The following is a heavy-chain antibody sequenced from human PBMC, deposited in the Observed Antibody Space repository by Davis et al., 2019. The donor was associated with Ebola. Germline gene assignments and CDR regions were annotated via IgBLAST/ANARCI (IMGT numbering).Heavy chain of an antibody. CDR2: INAGNGNT. CDR1: GYTFTGYY. D-gene: IGHD7-27*01. V-gene: IGHV1-3*01. J-gene: IGHJ4*02. Sequence: AASVKVSCKASGYTFTGYYMHWVRQAPGQRLEWMGWINAGNGNTKYSQKFQGRVTITRDTSASTAYMELSNLRSEDTAVYYCAREAALTLGAFDYWGQGTLVTVSS. CDR3: AREAALTLGAFDY.